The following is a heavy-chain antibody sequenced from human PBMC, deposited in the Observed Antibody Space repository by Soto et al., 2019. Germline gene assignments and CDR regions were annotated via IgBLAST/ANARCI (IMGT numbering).Heavy chain of an antibody. J-gene: IGHJ4*02. CDR1: GFAFSSYW. CDR2: INSDGSTT. Sequence: EVHLVESGGGSVQPGGSLRLSCAGSGFAFSSYWIHWVRQVPGKRLVWVSRINSDGSTTSYADSVRGRFNISRDNAKDTLYLQMNSLRAEDTALYYCARVGEGRYYFDYWGQGTLVTVSS. D-gene: IGHD4-17*01. V-gene: IGHV3-74*01. CDR3: ARVGEGRYYFDY.